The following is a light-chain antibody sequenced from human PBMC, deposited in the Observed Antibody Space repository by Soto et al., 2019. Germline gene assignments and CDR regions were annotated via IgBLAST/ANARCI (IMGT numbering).Light chain of an antibody. CDR2: GAS. Sequence: EMVMTQSPATLYVSPGESATLSGRASQSVGSNLAWYQQKPGQAPRLLIYGASTRATGTPTRFSGSGSGTDFTLSISSLQSEDFAVYYCQEYTDWSSTFGQGTKLDIK. V-gene: IGKV3-15*01. CDR1: QSVGSN. CDR3: QEYTDWSST. J-gene: IGKJ2*01.